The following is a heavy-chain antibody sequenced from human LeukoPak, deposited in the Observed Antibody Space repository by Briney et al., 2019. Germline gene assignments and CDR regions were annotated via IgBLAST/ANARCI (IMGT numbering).Heavy chain of an antibody. CDR3: ARSRLLGYCSGGSCYRFDY. Sequence: SETLSLTCAVYGGSFSGYYWSWIRQPPGKGLEWIGEINHSGSTNYNPSLKSRVTISVDTSKNQFSLKLSSVTAADTAVYYCARSRLLGYCSGGSCYRFDYWGQGTLVTVSS. J-gene: IGHJ4*02. CDR2: INHSGST. CDR1: GGSFSGYY. D-gene: IGHD2-15*01. V-gene: IGHV4-34*01.